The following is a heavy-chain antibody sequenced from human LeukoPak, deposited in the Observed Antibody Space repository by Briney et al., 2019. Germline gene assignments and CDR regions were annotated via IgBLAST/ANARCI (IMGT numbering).Heavy chain of an antibody. D-gene: IGHD3-9*01. J-gene: IGHJ6*03. V-gene: IGHV4-59*01. CDR3: ARVDSYYYYYYYMDV. CDR2: IYYSGST. Sequence: PSETLSLTCTVSGGSIRSYYWSWIRQPPGKGLEWIGYIYYSGSTNYNPSLKSRVTISVDTSKNQFSLKLSSVTAADTAVYYCARVDSYYYYYYYMDVWGKGTTITVSS. CDR1: GGSIRSYY.